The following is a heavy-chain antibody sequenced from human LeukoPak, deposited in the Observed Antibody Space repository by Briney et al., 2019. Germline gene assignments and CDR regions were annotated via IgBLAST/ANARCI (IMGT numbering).Heavy chain of an antibody. Sequence: QPGGSLRLSCAASGSSFNSYWMHWVRQAPGSGLVWVSRISDDGRSTSFADSVKGRFTISRDNAKNTLYLQMNSLSAEDTAVYYCTRGREGNYGLFDSWGQGTLVTVSS. V-gene: IGHV3-74*01. J-gene: IGHJ4*02. D-gene: IGHD3-10*01. CDR1: GSSFNSYW. CDR2: ISDDGRST. CDR3: TRGREGNYGLFDS.